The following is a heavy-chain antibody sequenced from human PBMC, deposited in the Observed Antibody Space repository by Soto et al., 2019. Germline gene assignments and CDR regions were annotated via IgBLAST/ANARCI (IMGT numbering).Heavy chain of an antibody. J-gene: IGHJ5*02. CDR1: GYTFTSYY. D-gene: IGHD4-4*01. CDR2: INPSGGST. Sequence: GASVKVSCKASGYTFTSYYMHWVRQAPGQGLEWMGIINPSGGSTSYAQKFQGRVTMTRDTSTSTVFMELSSLRSEDTAVYYCARDYAVTKDWFDPWGQGTLITVSS. CDR3: ARDYAVTKDWFDP. V-gene: IGHV1-46*01.